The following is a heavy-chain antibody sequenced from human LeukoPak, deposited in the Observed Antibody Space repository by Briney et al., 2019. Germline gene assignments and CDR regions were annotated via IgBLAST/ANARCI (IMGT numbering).Heavy chain of an antibody. CDR2: IDKVGGT. V-gene: IGHV3-13*04. J-gene: IGHJ3*02. Sequence: GGSLRLSCAASGFTFSSYDMHWVRQATGKGLEWVSAIDKVGGTYYAGSVKGRFTISRENAKNSLYLQMNSLRAGDTAVYFCTRRMRGLGSYSDAFDIWGQGTMVTVSS. CDR1: GFTFSSYD. CDR3: TRRMRGLGSYSDAFDI. D-gene: IGHD3-10*01.